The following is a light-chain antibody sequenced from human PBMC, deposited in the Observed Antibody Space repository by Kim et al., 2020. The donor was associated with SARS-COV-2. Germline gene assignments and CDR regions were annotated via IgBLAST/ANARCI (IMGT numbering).Light chain of an antibody. Sequence: GNPITISCTRSSGSIDDNYVQWYQQRPGGVPIIVIYEDDQRPSGVSDRFSGSIDNSSNSASLTISGLKTEDEADYYCQSYNRSNVVFGGGTQLTVL. CDR2: EDD. CDR1: SGSIDDNY. J-gene: IGLJ2*01. CDR3: QSYNRSNVV. V-gene: IGLV6-57*03.